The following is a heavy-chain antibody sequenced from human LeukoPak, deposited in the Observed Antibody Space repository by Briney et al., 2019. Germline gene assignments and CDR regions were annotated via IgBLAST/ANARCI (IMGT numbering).Heavy chain of an antibody. CDR3: AKDKYSSSRNFDY. J-gene: IGHJ4*02. D-gene: IGHD6-6*01. CDR1: GFTFSSYA. Sequence: RTGGSLRLSCAASGFTFSSYAMSWVRQAPGKGLEWVSAISGSGGTTYYADSVKGRFIISRDNSKNTLFLQMNSLRAEDTAVYYCAKDKYSSSRNFDYWGQGIQVTVSS. CDR2: ISGSGGTT. V-gene: IGHV3-23*01.